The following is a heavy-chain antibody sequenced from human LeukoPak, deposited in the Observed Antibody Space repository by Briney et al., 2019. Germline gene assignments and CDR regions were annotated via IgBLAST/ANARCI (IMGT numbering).Heavy chain of an antibody. CDR1: GASVSSSY. CDR3: VRDQTYYVTSGYYYVTYFQH. J-gene: IGHJ1*01. CDR2: TSTGGST. D-gene: IGHD3-22*01. V-gene: IGHV4-4*07. Sequence: SETLSLTCTVSGASVSSSYCTWIRQPAGQGLEWIGRTSTGGSTTYNPSFKSRVTMSFDTSKNHFSLNLTSVTAADTAVYYCVRDQTYYVTSGYYYVTYFQHWGQGILVTVSS.